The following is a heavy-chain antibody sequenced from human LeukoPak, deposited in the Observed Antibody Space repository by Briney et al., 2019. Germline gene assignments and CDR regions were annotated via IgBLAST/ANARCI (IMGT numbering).Heavy chain of an antibody. Sequence: PGGSLRLSCAASGFIFSTYSMNWVRQAPGKGLEWVSSISSSSSYMHYADSLKGRFTISRDNAKNSLFLQMNSLRAEDTAVYYRARGPYGGNGVDWFDPWGQGTLVTVSS. CDR1: GFIFSTYS. CDR3: ARGPYGGNGVDWFDP. J-gene: IGHJ5*02. D-gene: IGHD4-23*01. V-gene: IGHV3-21*01. CDR2: ISSSSSYM.